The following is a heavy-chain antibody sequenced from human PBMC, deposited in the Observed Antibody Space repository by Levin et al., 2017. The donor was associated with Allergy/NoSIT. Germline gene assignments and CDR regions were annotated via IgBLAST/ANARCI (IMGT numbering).Heavy chain of an antibody. CDR3: ARGYCSGGSCYSMEFDC. CDR1: GGSFSGYY. CDR2: INHSGST. Sequence: SETLSLTCAVYGGSFSGYYWSWIRQPPGKGLEWIGEINHSGSTNYNPSLKSRVTISVDTSKNQFSLKLSSVTAADTAVYYCARGYCSGGSCYSMEFDCWGQGTLVTVSS. D-gene: IGHD2-15*01. J-gene: IGHJ4*02. V-gene: IGHV4-34*01.